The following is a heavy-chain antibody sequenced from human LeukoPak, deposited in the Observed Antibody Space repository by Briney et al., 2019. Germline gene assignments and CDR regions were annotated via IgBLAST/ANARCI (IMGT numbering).Heavy chain of an antibody. CDR1: VFSFKDFW. J-gene: IGHJ4*02. Sequence: PGGSLRLFCAASVFSFKDFWMTGVRQAPGKGLEWVANINQGGCVKYYVHPVKSRFTISRDDAENALYVQINSLRDEDTAVYYCARFGYSGWNLEYWGQGTLVTVSS. CDR3: ARFGYSGWNLEY. V-gene: IGHV3-7*01. D-gene: IGHD5-12*01. CDR2: INQGGCVK.